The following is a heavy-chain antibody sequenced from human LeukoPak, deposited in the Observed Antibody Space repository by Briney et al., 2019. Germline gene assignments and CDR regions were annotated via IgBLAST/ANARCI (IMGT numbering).Heavy chain of an antibody. V-gene: IGHV4-61*09. CDR2: IYTSGST. D-gene: IGHD6-19*01. J-gene: IGHJ4*02. CDR3: ARDNGKSSGWYGVDY. CDR1: GGSISSGSYY. Sequence: SETLSLTCTVSGGSISSGSYYWSWIRQPAGKGLEWIGHIYTSGSTNYNPSLKSRVTISVDTSKNQFSLKLSSVTAADTAVYYCARDNGKSSGWYGVDYWGQGTLVTVSS.